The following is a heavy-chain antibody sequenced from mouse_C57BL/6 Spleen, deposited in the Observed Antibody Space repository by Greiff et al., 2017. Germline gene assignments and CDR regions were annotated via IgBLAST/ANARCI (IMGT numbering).Heavy chain of an antibody. J-gene: IGHJ3*01. CDR1: GYTFTSYG. V-gene: IGHV1-81*01. D-gene: IGHD2-4*01. Sequence: QLKQSGAELARPGASVKLSCKASGYTFTSYGISWVKQRTGQGLEWIGEIYPRSGNTYYNEKFKGKATLTADKSSSTAYMELRSLTSEDSAVYFCARYYYDYPFAYWGQGTLVTVSA. CDR3: ARYYYDYPFAY. CDR2: IYPRSGNT.